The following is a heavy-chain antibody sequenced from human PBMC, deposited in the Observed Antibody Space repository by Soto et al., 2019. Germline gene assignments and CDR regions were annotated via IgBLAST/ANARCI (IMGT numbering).Heavy chain of an antibody. CDR3: AREVTSTAIDY. V-gene: IGHV5-51*01. CDR2: IYPGDSDT. J-gene: IGHJ4*02. CDR1: GYSFTSYW. D-gene: IGHD3-10*01. Sequence: GESLKISCKGSGYSFTSYWIGWVRQMPGKGLEWMGIIYPGDSDTTYSPSFQGQVTISADRSISTAYLQWSSLKASDTAMYYCAREVTSTAIDYWGQGTLVTVSS.